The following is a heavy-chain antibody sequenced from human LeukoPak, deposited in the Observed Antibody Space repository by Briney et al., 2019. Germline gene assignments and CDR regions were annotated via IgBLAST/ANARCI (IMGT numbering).Heavy chain of an antibody. J-gene: IGHJ4*02. D-gene: IGHD2-15*01. V-gene: IGHV3-33*01. Sequence: PGGSLRLSCAASRFTFTDYGMHWVRQPPGKGLGWVALIWYDGSGKYYADSVKGRFTISRDNSKNTLYLQMNSLRAEDTAVYYCARDWCGGGSCYYFDHWGQGTLVTVSS. CDR2: IWYDGSGK. CDR3: ARDWCGGGSCYYFDH. CDR1: RFTFTDYG.